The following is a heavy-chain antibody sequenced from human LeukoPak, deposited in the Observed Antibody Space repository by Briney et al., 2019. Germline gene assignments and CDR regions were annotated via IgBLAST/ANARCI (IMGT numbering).Heavy chain of an antibody. D-gene: IGHD1-1*01. CDR1: GGSINSYY. J-gene: IGHJ3*01. Sequence: SETLSLTCSVSGGSINSYYWSWIRQPAGKGLEWIGRISTSGRTNYNPSLKSRLTMSADTSKNQFSLILNSVTAADTAVYYCAVGRPRNATRLDDGYDFWGQGTVVTVSS. CDR3: AVGRPRNATRLDDGYDF. CDR2: ISTSGRT. V-gene: IGHV4-4*07.